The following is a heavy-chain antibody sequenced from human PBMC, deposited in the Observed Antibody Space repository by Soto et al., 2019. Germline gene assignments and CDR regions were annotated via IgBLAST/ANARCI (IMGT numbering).Heavy chain of an antibody. CDR3: ARDCISTIFGVRTAHYYYGMDV. D-gene: IGHD3-3*01. Sequence: EVQLVESGGGLVQPGGSLRLSCAASGFTVSSNYMSWVRQAPGKGLEWVSVIYSGGSTYYADSVKGRFTISRDNSKNTLYLQMNSLRAEDTAVYYCARDCISTIFGVRTAHYYYGMDVWGQGTTVTVSS. V-gene: IGHV3-66*01. J-gene: IGHJ6*02. CDR1: GFTVSSNY. CDR2: IYSGGST.